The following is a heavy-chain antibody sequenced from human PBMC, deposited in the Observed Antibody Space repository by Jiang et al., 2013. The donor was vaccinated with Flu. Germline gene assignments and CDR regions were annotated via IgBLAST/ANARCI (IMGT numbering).Heavy chain of an antibody. Sequence: SGAEVKKPGASVKVSCKASGYTFTNYGISWVRQAPGQGLEWMGWINTYNGNTNYAQNLQGRVTMATDTSTSTAYMELRSLRSDDTAVYYCARAATGNYWGQGTLVTVSS. J-gene: IGHJ4*02. CDR2: INTYNGNT. D-gene: IGHD6-13*01. CDR3: ARAATGNY. V-gene: IGHV1-18*01. CDR1: GYTFTNYG.